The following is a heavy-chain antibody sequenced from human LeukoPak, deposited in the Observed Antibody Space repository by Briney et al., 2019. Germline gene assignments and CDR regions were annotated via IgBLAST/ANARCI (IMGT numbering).Heavy chain of an antibody. Sequence: GSLRLSCAASGFTFSSYSMNWVRQAPGKGLEWVSSISSSSYIYYADSVKGRFTISRDNAKNSLYLQMNSLRAEGTAVYYCARDGGNYYDSSGYFDYWGQGTLVTVSS. CDR3: ARDGGNYYDSSGYFDY. CDR1: GFTFSSYS. D-gene: IGHD3-22*01. J-gene: IGHJ4*02. CDR2: ISSSSYI. V-gene: IGHV3-21*01.